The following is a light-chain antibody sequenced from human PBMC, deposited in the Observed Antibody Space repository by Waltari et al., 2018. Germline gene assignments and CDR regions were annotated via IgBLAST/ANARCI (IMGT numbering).Light chain of an antibody. CDR2: AAS. CDR3: QQSYATPRT. Sequence: DIQMTQSPYSLSASVGDRITLSCRTSRSISTYLNWYQQKPGKAPKVLIYAASTLLSGVPSRFSGSGSGTDFNLTISSLQPEDFGTYYCQQSYATPRTFGGGTKVEI. J-gene: IGKJ4*01. V-gene: IGKV1-39*01. CDR1: RSISTY.